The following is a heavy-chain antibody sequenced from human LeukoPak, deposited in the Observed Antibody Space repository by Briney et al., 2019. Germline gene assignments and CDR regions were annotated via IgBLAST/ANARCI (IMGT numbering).Heavy chain of an antibody. Sequence: SETLSLTCTVSGGSISSSYWSWIRQAPGKGLDWIGYIHYSGSTHYNPSLTSRVTISVDTSKNQFSLKLSSVTAADTAVYYCARANRDTNGYYYSFDYWGQGTLVTVSS. J-gene: IGHJ4*02. D-gene: IGHD3-22*01. V-gene: IGHV4-59*01. CDR2: IHYSGST. CDR3: ARANRDTNGYYYSFDY. CDR1: GGSISSSY.